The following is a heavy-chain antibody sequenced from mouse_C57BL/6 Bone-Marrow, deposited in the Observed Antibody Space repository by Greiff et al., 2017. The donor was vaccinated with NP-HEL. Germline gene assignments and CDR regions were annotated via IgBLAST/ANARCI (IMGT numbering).Heavy chain of an antibody. Sequence: EVKLMESGGGLVQPGGSLKLSCAASGFTFSDYYMYWVRQTPEKRLEWVAYISNGGGSTYYPDTVKGRFTISRDNAKNTLYLQMSRLKSEDTTMYYCARQRGTTVVAPYAMDYWGQGTSVTVSS. V-gene: IGHV5-12*01. CDR2: ISNGGGST. J-gene: IGHJ4*01. CDR1: GFTFSDYY. D-gene: IGHD1-1*01. CDR3: ARQRGTTVVAPYAMDY.